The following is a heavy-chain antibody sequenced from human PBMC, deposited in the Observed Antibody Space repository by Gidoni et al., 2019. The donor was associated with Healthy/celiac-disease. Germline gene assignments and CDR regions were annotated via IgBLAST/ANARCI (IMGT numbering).Heavy chain of an antibody. V-gene: IGHV3-23*01. D-gene: IGHD2-15*01. CDR2: ISGSGGST. CDR1: GFTFSSYA. J-gene: IGHJ4*02. CDR3: AKDRGIVVLVAATGPMDY. Sequence: GFTFSSYAMSWVRQATGKGLEWVSAISGSGGSTYYAASVKGRFTISRDNSKNTLYLQMNSLRAEDTAVYYCAKDRGIVVLVAATGPMDYLGQGPLVTFSS.